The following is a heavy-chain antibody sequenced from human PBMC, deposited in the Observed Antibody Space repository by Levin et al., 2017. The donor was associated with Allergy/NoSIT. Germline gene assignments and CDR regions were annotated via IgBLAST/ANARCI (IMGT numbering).Heavy chain of an antibody. D-gene: IGHD6-19*01. Sequence: GGSLRLSCVASGVTFSTLELNWVRQTPGKGLEWLSYIGPSGTTIEYADSVRGRFTISRDNTKNSLYLQMNSLRAEDTAVYYCVRDLYSRGWHGDFWGQGTLVTVSS. CDR3: VRDLYSRGWHGDF. CDR1: GVTFSTL. J-gene: IGHJ4*02. V-gene: IGHV3-48*03. CDR2: IGPSGTTI.